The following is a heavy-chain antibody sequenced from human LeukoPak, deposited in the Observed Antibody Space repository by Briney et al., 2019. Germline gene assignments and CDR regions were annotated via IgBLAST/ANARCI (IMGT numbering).Heavy chain of an antibody. CDR1: GFIFSNYW. CDR2: INSDGSSR. D-gene: IGHD5-24*01. Sequence: PGGSLRLSCAASGFIFSNYWMHWVRQAPGKGLVWVSRINSDGSSRSYADSVKSRFTISRDNAKNTLYLQMKSLRVEDTAVYYCVREMATIDWGQGTPVTVSS. V-gene: IGHV3-74*01. CDR3: VREMATID. J-gene: IGHJ4*02.